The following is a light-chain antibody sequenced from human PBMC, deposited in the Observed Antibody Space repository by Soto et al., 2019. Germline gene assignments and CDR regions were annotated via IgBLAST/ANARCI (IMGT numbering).Light chain of an antibody. CDR2: DAF. Sequence: DIQMTQSPSTLSASVGDRVTITCRASQSISTWLAWYQQKPGKAPKLLIYDAFYLERGVPSRFSGSGSGTEFTLTISSLRSDDLATYYCQQYNSFWTFGQGTKVEIK. CDR3: QQYNSFWT. V-gene: IGKV1-5*01. CDR1: QSISTW. J-gene: IGKJ1*01.